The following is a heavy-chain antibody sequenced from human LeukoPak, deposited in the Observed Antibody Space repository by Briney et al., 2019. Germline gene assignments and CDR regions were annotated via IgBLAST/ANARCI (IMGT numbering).Heavy chain of an antibody. V-gene: IGHV3-15*07. D-gene: IGHD3-22*01. CDR3: ATDFYDST. CDR2: IRSNSDGGTI. Sequence: GSLRLSCATSGFTFSNAWMNWVRQAPGKGLEWVGRIRSNSDGGTIGYAAPVKGRFTLSRDDSKTTLYLQMNSLQTEDTAVYYCATDFYDSTWGQGTLVTVSS. CDR1: GFTFSNAW. J-gene: IGHJ5*02.